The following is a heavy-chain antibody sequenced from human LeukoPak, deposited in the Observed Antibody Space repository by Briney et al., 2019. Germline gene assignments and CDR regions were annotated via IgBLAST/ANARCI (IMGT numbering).Heavy chain of an antibody. CDR2: ISSSSSYI. CDR3: ARELRTYSVAY. V-gene: IGHV3-21*01. Sequence: GGSLRLSCAASGFTFSSYSMNWVRQAPGKGLEWVSSISSSSSYIYYADSVKGRFTISRDNAKNSLYLQMKSLRAEDTAVYYCARELRTYSVAYWGQGTLVTVSS. J-gene: IGHJ4*02. CDR1: GFTFSSYS. D-gene: IGHD1-1*01.